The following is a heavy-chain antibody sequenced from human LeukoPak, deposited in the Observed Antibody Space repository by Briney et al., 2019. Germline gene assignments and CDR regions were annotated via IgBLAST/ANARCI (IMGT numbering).Heavy chain of an antibody. CDR2: IWPGDSET. V-gene: IGHV5-51*01. D-gene: IGHD6-6*01. CDR3: ATTSRHFDH. CDR1: GYSFTSYW. J-gene: IGHJ4*02. Sequence: GESLKISCKGSGYSFTSYWIGWVRQTPGKGLEWMGVIWPGDSETRYSPSFQGQVTISADKSISTAYLQWNSLKASGTAMYYCATTSRHFDHWGQGTLVTVSS.